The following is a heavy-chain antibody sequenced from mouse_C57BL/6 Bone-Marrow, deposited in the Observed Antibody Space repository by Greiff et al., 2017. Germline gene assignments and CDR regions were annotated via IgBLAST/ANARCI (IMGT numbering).Heavy chain of an antibody. D-gene: IGHD2-4*01. CDR3: ARLGNDYLYYFDY. CDR1: EYEFPSHD. J-gene: IGHJ2*01. CDR2: INSDGGST. Sequence: EVQLQQSGGGLVQPGESLKLSCESNEYEFPSHDMSWVRKTPEKRLELVAAINSDGGSTYYPDTMERRFIISRDNTKKTLYLQMSSLRSEDTALNYCARLGNDYLYYFDYWGQGTTPTVSS. V-gene: IGHV5-2*01.